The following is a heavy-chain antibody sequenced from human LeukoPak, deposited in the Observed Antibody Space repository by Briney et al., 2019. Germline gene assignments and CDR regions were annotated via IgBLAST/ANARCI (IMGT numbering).Heavy chain of an antibody. D-gene: IGHD2-21*02. V-gene: IGHV5-51*01. CDR2: IYPGDSDT. CDR3: ARHFSPSNSPAYCGGDCPEDI. J-gene: IGHJ3*02. CDR1: GYSFTYYW. Sequence: GESLKISCKGSGYSFTYYWIGWVRQMPGKGLEWMGIIYPGDSDTRYSPSFQGQVTISADKSISTAYLQWSSLKASDTAMYYCARHFSPSNSPAYCGGDCPEDIWGQGTMVTVSS.